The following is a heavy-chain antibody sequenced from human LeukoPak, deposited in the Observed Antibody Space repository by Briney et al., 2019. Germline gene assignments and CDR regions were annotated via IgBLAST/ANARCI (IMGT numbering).Heavy chain of an antibody. J-gene: IGHJ4*02. D-gene: IGHD3-22*01. V-gene: IGHV4-4*07. CDR2: IYSTGST. CDR1: GDSISSYY. CDR3: ARNYYDSTSYRDYYFDY. Sequence: PSETLSLTCTVSGDSISSYYWSWIRQPAGKGLEWIGRIYSTGSTNYNPSLKSRVTMSVDTSKDQFSLKLSSVTAADTAVYYCARNYYDSTSYRDYYFDYWGQGTLVTVSS.